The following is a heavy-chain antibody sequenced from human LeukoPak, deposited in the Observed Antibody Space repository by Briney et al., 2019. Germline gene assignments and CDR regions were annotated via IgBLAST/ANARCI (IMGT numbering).Heavy chain of an antibody. CDR1: GFTFSSYA. V-gene: IGHV3-74*01. CDR2: MNSDGSTT. CDR3: VRALMGIDDY. D-gene: IGHD2-8*01. J-gene: IGHJ4*02. Sequence: PRGSLRLSCAASGFTFSSYAMSWVCQAPGQGLVWVSRMNSDGSTTSYADSVKGRFTISRDNAKNTLYLQMNSLRAEDTAVYYCVRALMGIDDYWGQGTLVSVSS.